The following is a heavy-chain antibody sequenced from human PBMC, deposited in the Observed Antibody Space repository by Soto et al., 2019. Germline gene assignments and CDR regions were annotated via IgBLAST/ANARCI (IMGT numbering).Heavy chain of an antibody. CDR2: IIPKLGSA. V-gene: IGHV1-69*01. J-gene: IGHJ4*02. Sequence: QVQLVQSGAEVKEPGSSVKVSCKASGGGNLRDYRTTWVRRAPGQGLEWMGGIIPKLGSANYAQNFQGRVTITADESTNTVYMELRSLRSDDTAVYYCSRGGAGYNFGAVYLGQGNPVTVSS. D-gene: IGHD5-12*01. CDR3: SRGGAGYNFGAVY. CDR1: GGGNLRDYR.